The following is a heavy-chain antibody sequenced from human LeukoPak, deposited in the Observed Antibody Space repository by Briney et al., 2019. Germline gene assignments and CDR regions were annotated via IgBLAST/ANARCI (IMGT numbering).Heavy chain of an antibody. J-gene: IGHJ5*02. Sequence: GGSLRLSCAASGFTVSSNYMSWVRQAPGKGLEWVSYISSSGSTIYYADSVKGRFTISRDNAKNSLYLQMNSLRAEDTAVYYCATLYGDYNHWGQGTLVTVSS. D-gene: IGHD4-17*01. CDR3: ATLYGDYNH. CDR2: ISSSGSTI. V-gene: IGHV3-11*01. CDR1: GFTVSSNY.